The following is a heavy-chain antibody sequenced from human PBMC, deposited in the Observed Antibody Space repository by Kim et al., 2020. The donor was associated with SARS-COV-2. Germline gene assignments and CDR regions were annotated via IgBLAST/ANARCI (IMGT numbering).Heavy chain of an antibody. V-gene: IGHV4-31*03. Sequence: SETLSLTCTVSGGSISSGGYYWSWIRQHPGKGLEWIGYIYYSGSTYYNPSLKSRVTISVDTSKNQFSLKLSSVTAADTAVYYCASVDAWPDYGGNWNYWGQGTLVTVSS. CDR2: IYYSGST. CDR1: GGSISSGGYY. J-gene: IGHJ4*02. D-gene: IGHD4-17*01. CDR3: ASVDAWPDYGGNWNY.